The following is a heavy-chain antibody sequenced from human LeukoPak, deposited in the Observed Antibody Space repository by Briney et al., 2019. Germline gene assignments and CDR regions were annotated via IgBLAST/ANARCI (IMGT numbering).Heavy chain of an antibody. D-gene: IGHD3-22*01. CDR1: GYTFSSYS. CDR2: ISVRSNYI. CDR3: VRLRRNSDTSGFYYYYDF. V-gene: IGHV3-21*01. Sequence: GGSLRLSCLASGYTFSSYSINWVRQAPGKGLEWVSSISVRSNYIYYADSVRGRFRISRDGARDSPFLEMNSLRAEDTAVYYCVRLRRNSDTSGFYYYYDFWGQGTLVTVSS. J-gene: IGHJ4*02.